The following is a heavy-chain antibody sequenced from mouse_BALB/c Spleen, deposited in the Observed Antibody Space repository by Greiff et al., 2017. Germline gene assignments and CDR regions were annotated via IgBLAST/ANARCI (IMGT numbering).Heavy chain of an antibody. J-gene: IGHJ4*01. V-gene: IGHV5-17*02. CDR3: ARSGYGYAMDY. CDR2: ISSGSSTI. D-gene: IGHD3-1*01. CDR1: GFTFSSFG. Sequence: EVQLVESGGGLVQPGGSRKLSCAASGFTFSSFGMHWVRQAPEKGLEWVAYISSGSSTIYYADTVKGRFTISRDNPKNTLFLQMTSLRSEDTAMYYCARSGYGYAMDYWGQGTSVTVSS.